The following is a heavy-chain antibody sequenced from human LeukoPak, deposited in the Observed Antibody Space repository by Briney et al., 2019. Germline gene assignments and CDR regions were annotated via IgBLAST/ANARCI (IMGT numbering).Heavy chain of an antibody. Sequence: SVKVSCKSSGGTFSSYTISWVRQAPGQGLEWMGRIIPILGIANYAQKFQGRVTITADKSTSTAYMELSSLRSEDTAVYYCARGPSYYYDSSGYQDYWGQGTLVTVS. V-gene: IGHV1-69*02. CDR1: GGTFSSYT. J-gene: IGHJ4*02. CDR3: ARGPSYYYDSSGYQDY. D-gene: IGHD3-22*01. CDR2: IIPILGIA.